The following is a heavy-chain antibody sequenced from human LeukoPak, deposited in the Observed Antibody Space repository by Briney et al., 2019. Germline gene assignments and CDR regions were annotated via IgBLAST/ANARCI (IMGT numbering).Heavy chain of an antibody. V-gene: IGHV3-23*01. J-gene: IGHJ4*02. CDR3: AKVLVVVPAAIPSN. Sequence: GGSLRLSCAASGCTFSSYAMSWVRQAPGKGLEWVSAISGSGGSTYYADSVKGRFTISRDNSKNTLYLQMNSLRAEDTAVYYCAKVLVVVPAAIPSNWGQGTLVTVSS. D-gene: IGHD2-2*01. CDR2: ISGSGGST. CDR1: GCTFSSYA.